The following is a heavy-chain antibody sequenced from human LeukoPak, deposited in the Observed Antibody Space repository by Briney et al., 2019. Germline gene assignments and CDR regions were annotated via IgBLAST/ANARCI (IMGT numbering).Heavy chain of an antibody. J-gene: IGHJ4*02. CDR3: AKGSGPYGSGSYFDY. D-gene: IGHD3-10*01. Sequence: PGGSLRLSCAASGFTFSSYWMSWVRQAPGKGLEWVANIKQDGSEKYYVDSVKGRFTISRDNAKNSLYLQMNSLRAEDTAVYYCAKGSGPYGSGSYFDYWGQGTLVTVSS. V-gene: IGHV3-7*03. CDR2: IKQDGSEK. CDR1: GFTFSSYW.